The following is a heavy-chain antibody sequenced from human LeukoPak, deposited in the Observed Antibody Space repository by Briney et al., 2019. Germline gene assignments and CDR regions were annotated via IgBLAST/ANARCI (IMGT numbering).Heavy chain of an antibody. Sequence: GRSLRLSCAASGFTFSSYGMHWVRQAPGKGLEWVAVISCDGSNKYYADSVKGRFTISRDNSKNTLYLQMNSLRAEDTAVYYCAKKGCSGGSCYNAYYFDYWGQGTLVTVSS. D-gene: IGHD2-15*01. CDR1: GFTFSSYG. J-gene: IGHJ4*02. CDR2: ISCDGSNK. V-gene: IGHV3-30*18. CDR3: AKKGCSGGSCYNAYYFDY.